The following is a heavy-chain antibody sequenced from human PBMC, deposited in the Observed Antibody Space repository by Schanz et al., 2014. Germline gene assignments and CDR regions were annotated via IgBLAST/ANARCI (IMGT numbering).Heavy chain of an antibody. CDR2: ICSSGNTI. CDR3: AREQIMAAAGLVDY. D-gene: IGHD6-13*01. CDR1: GFTLSDLY. J-gene: IGHJ4*01. Sequence: QEQLVESGGGLVKPGGSLRLSCAASGFTLSDLYMRWIRQAPGKGLEWVSYICSSGNTIYYADSVKGRFTISRDNAKNSLYLQMNSLRAEDTAVYYCAREQIMAAAGLVDYWGHGTLXTVSS. V-gene: IGHV3-11*01.